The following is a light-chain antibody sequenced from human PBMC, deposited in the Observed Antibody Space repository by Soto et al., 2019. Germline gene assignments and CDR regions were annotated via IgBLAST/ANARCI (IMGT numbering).Light chain of an antibody. CDR1: NLGTKS. V-gene: IGLV3-21*02. J-gene: IGLJ3*02. CDR2: DDR. CDR3: QVWDGSSDWV. Sequence: SYELTQPPSVSVAPGQTARITCGGNNLGTKSVHWYQQKPGQAPVLVVYDDRDRPSGIPERFSGSNSGNTATLTISRVEAGDEADYYCQVWDGSSDWVFGGGTQLTVL.